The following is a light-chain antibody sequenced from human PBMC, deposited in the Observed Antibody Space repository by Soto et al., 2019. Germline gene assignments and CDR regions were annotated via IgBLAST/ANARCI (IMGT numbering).Light chain of an antibody. J-gene: IGKJ1*01. CDR1: QSVSSK. Sequence: EIVMTQSPATLSVSPGEGATLSCRASQSVSSKLAWYQQKPGQAPRLLIYGASTRATGIPARFSGSGSGTEFTLIISSLQSEDSAVYYCQQHGSSPRTFGQGTKVDI. CDR2: GAS. V-gene: IGKV3-15*01. CDR3: QQHGSSPRT.